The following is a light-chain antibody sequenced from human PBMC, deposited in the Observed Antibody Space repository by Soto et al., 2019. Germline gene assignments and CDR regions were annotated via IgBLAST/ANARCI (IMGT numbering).Light chain of an antibody. CDR3: QQYNRYPWT. CDR1: ESFSNW. CDR2: KAT. Sequence: DIQMTQSPSTLSASVGDTVTITCRASESFSNWLAWYQQKPGKGPKFLFYKATTLESGVPSRFSGSGSGTEFTLTISSLQPDDFATYYCQQYNRYPWTFGKGTKVEIK. V-gene: IGKV1-5*03. J-gene: IGKJ1*01.